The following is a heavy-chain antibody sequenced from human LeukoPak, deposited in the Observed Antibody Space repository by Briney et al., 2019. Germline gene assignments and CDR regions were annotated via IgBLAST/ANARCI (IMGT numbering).Heavy chain of an antibody. J-gene: IGHJ4*02. CDR3: ARDRYYYDSSGYRLLDY. V-gene: IGHV4-4*07. CDR1: GGSISSYY. Sequence: PSETLSLTCTVSGGSISSYYWSWIRQPAGKGLEWIGRIHTSGSTNCNPSLKSRVTMSVDTSKNQFSLNLSSVTAADTAVYFCARDRYYYDSSGYRLLDYWGQGTLVTVPS. D-gene: IGHD3-22*01. CDR2: IHTSGST.